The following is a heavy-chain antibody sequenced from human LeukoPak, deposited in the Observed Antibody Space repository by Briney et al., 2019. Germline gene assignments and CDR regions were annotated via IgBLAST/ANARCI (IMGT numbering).Heavy chain of an antibody. J-gene: IGHJ3*02. CDR2: INPNSGGT. D-gene: IGHD3-22*01. V-gene: IGHV1-2*02. Sequence: ASVKVSCKASGYTFTYFYIHWVRQAPGQGLEWTGWINPNSGGTNYAQKFQGRVTMTRDTSISTAYMELSRLRSDDTAVYYCARVFSRGGYYGASYAFDIWGQGTMVTVSS. CDR1: GYTFTYFY. CDR3: ARVFSRGGYYGASYAFDI.